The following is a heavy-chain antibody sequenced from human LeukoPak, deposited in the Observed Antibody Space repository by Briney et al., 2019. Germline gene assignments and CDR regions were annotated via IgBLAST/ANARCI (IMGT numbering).Heavy chain of an antibody. V-gene: IGHV3-53*01. CDR3: ARDTPYYYDSSGYSAS. CDR1: GFTFSSYS. Sequence: GGSLRLSCAASGFTFSSYSMNWVRQAPGKGLEWVSVIYSGGSTYYADSVKGRFTISRDNSKNTLYLQMNSLRAEDTAVYYCARDTPYYYDSSGYSASWGQGTLVTVSS. J-gene: IGHJ5*02. D-gene: IGHD3-22*01. CDR2: IYSGGST.